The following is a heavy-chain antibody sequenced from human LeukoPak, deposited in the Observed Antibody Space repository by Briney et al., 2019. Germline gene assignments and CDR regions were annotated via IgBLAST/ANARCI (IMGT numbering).Heavy chain of an antibody. CDR3: AREANYGSGRYPDGMDV. V-gene: IGHV3-21*01. CDR1: GFTFSSYS. J-gene: IGHJ6*02. D-gene: IGHD3-10*01. CDR2: ISSSSSYI. Sequence: GGSLRLSCAASGFTFSSYSMNWARQAPGKGLEWVSSISSSSSYIYYADSVKGRFTISRDNAKNSLYLQMNSLRAEDTAVYYCAREANYGSGRYPDGMDVWGQGTTVTVSS.